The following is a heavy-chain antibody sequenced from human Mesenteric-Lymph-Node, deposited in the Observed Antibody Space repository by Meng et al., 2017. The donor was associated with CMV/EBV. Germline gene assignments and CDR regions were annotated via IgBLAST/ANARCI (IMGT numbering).Heavy chain of an antibody. CDR3: ASKVGATADAFDI. J-gene: IGHJ3*02. CDR2: IYHSGST. Sequence: SETLSLTCTVSGYSISSGYYWCWMRQPPGKGLQWIGSIYHSGSTYYNPSLKSRVTISVDTSKNQFSLKLSSVTAADTAVYYCASKVGATADAFDIWGQGTMVTVSS. V-gene: IGHV4-38-2*02. D-gene: IGHD1-26*01. CDR1: GYSISSGYY.